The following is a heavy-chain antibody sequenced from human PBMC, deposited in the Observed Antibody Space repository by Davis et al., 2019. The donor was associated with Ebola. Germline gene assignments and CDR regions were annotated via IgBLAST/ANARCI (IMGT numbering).Heavy chain of an antibody. CDR1: GYTFTSYD. V-gene: IGHV1-18*01. CDR3: ARDKGHAFDT. Sequence: ASVKVSCKASGYTFTSYDINWVRQAPGQGLEWMGWISADKGNTKYAQNLQGRVTMTRDTSTSTVYMELRSLRFDDTAVYYCARDKGHAFDTWGQGTKVTVSP. J-gene: IGHJ3*02. CDR2: ISADKGNT.